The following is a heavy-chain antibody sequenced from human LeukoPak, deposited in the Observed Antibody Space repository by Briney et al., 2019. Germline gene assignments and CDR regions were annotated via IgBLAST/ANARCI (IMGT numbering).Heavy chain of an antibody. D-gene: IGHD2-15*01. Sequence: SETLSLTCTVSGGSISSHYWSWIRQPPGKGLEWIGYIYYSGSTNYNPSLKSRVTISVDTSKNQFSLKLSSVTAADTAVYYCASGVAATDFDYWGQGTLVTVSS. CDR1: GGSISSHY. V-gene: IGHV4-59*08. J-gene: IGHJ4*02. CDR2: IYYSGST. CDR3: ASGVAATDFDY.